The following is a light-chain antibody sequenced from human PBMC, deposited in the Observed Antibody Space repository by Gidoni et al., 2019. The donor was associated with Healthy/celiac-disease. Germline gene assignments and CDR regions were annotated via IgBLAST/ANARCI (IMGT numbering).Light chain of an antibody. CDR2: EVS. Sequence: QSPLTQPASVSGSPGRSTTISCTGTSSDVGGYNYVSWYQQHPGKAPKLMIYEVSNRPSGVSNRFSGSKSGNTASLTISGLQAEDEADYYCSSYTSSSTLVFGGGTKLTVL. J-gene: IGLJ2*01. CDR1: SSDVGGYNY. CDR3: SSYTSSSTLV. V-gene: IGLV2-14*01.